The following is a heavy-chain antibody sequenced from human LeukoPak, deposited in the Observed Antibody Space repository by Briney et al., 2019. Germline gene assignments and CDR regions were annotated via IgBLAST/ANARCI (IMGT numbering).Heavy chain of an antibody. CDR1: GYTLTELS. CDR3: ATALRGQLFHDAFDI. J-gene: IGHJ3*02. CDR2: FDPEDGET. V-gene: IGHV1-24*01. Sequence: GASVKVSCKVSGYTLTELSMHWVRQAPGKGLEWMGGFDPEDGETIYAQKFQGRVTMTEDTSTDTAYMELSSLRSEDTAVYYCATALRGQLFHDAFDIWGQGTMVTVSS. D-gene: IGHD2-2*01.